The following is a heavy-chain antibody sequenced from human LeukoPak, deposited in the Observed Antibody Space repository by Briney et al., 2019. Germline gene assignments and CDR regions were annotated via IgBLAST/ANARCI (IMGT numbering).Heavy chain of an antibody. CDR2: IIPIFGTA. D-gene: IGHD5-18*01. CDR1: GGTFSSYA. CDR3: ARDLDSYGYEDY. Sequence: SVKVSCKASGGTFSSYAISWVRQAPGQGLEWMGGIIPIFGTANYAQRFQGRVTITADESTSTAYMELSSLRSEDTAVYYCARDLDSYGYEDYWGQGTLVTVSS. J-gene: IGHJ4*02. V-gene: IGHV1-69*13.